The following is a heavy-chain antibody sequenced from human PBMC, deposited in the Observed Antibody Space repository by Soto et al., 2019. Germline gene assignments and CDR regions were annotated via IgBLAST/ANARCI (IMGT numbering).Heavy chain of an antibody. CDR2: IYYSGST. V-gene: IGHV4-61*01. CDR1: GGSVSSGSYY. D-gene: IGHD1-7*01. CDR3: ARVPIVGWNYKASPDY. Sequence: NPSETLSLTCTVSGGSVSSGSYYWSWIRQPPGKGLEWIGYIYYSGSTNYNPSLKSRVTISVDTSKNQFSLKLSSVTAADTAVYYCARVPIVGWNYKASPDYWGQGTLVTVSS. J-gene: IGHJ4*02.